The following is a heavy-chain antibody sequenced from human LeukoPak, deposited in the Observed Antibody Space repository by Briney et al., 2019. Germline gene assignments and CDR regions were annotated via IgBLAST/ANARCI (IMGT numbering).Heavy chain of an antibody. CDR3: ARADSGGYDVAYWY. V-gene: IGHV1-18*01. J-gene: IGHJ4*02. CDR1: GYTFTSYG. Sequence: ASVKVSCKASGYTFTSYGISWARQAPGQGLEWMGWISGDNGKTKNAQKFQGRVTMTTDTSTTTAYMELRSLRSDDTAVYYCARADSGGYDVAYWYWGQGSLVTVSS. CDR2: ISGDNGKT. D-gene: IGHD3-22*01.